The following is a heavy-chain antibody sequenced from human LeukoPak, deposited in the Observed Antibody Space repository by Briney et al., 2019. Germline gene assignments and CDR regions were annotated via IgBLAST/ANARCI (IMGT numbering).Heavy chain of an antibody. Sequence: SQTLSLTCTVSGGSISSYYRSWIRQPPGKGLEWIGYIYHSGSANYNPSLKSRVTISVDTSNNQFSLKLSSVTAADTAVYYCARGGGFGSPPGYWGQGTLVTVSS. D-gene: IGHD3-10*01. J-gene: IGHJ4*02. CDR3: ARGGGFGSPPGY. CDR1: GGSISSYY. V-gene: IGHV4-59*01. CDR2: IYHSGSA.